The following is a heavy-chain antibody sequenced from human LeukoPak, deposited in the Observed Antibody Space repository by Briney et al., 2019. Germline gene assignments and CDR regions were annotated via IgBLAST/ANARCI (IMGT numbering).Heavy chain of an antibody. J-gene: IGHJ4*02. CDR3: ARTKEIATISYFDS. CDR1: GFTFSNAW. CDR2: IDSSGSTI. D-gene: IGHD5-24*01. V-gene: IGHV3-11*04. Sequence: GGSLRLSCAASGFTFSNAWMSWVRQAPGKGLEWVSYIDSSGSTIHYADSVKGRFTISRDNAKNSLYLQMNSLRAEDTAVYYCARTKEIATISYFDSWGQGTLVTVSS.